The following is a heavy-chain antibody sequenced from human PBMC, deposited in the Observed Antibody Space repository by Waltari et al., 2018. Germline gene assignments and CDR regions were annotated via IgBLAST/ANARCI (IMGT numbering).Heavy chain of an antibody. J-gene: IGHJ3*02. CDR3: ARSVPSGSYYLGAFDI. Sequence: QVQLVQSGAEVKKPGSSVKVSCKASGGTFSSYAISWVRQAPGQGLEWMGGIIPIFGTANYAEKFQGRVTITADKSTSTAYMELSSLRSEDTAVYYCARSVPSGSYYLGAFDIWGQGTMVTVSS. CDR1: GGTFSSYA. D-gene: IGHD1-26*01. V-gene: IGHV1-69*14. CDR2: IIPIFGTA.